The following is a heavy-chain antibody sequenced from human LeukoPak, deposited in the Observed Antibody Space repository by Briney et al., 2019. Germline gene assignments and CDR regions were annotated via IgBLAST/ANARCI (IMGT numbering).Heavy chain of an antibody. J-gene: IGHJ4*02. V-gene: IGHV4-34*01. Sequence: SETLSLTCAVYGGSFSGYYWSWIRQPPGKGLEWIGEINHSGSTNYNPSLKSRVTISVDTSKNQFSLKLSSVTAADTAVYYCASNNGDPGDYWGQGTLVTVSS. D-gene: IGHD4-17*01. CDR3: ASNNGDPGDY. CDR2: INHSGST. CDR1: GGSFSGYY.